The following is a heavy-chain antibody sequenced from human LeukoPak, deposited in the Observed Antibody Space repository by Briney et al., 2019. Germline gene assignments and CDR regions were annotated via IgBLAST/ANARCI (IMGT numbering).Heavy chain of an antibody. D-gene: IGHD6-13*01. J-gene: IGHJ4*02. CDR2: IKQDGSEK. CDR3: ARTIYSSSWSLYYFDY. V-gene: IGHV3-7*01. Sequence: PGGSLRLSCAASGFTFSSYWMSWVRQAPGKGLEWVANIKQDGSEKYYVDSVKGRFTISRDNAKNSLYLQMNSLRAEDTAVYYCARTIYSSSWSLYYFDYWGQGTLVTVSS. CDR1: GFTFSSYW.